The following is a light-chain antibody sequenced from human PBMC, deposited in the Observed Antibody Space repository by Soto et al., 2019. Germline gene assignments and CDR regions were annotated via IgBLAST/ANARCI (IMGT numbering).Light chain of an antibody. V-gene: IGKV3-20*01. CDR1: QSVSSSY. CDR3: QQYGSSPRT. CDR2: DAS. J-gene: IGKJ1*01. Sequence: ENVLTQSAGTLSLSPGERATLSCRASQSVSSSYLAWYQQKPGQAPRLLIYDASSRATGIPDRFSGSGSGTDFTLTISRLEPEDFAVYFCQQYGSSPRTFGQGTKVDIK.